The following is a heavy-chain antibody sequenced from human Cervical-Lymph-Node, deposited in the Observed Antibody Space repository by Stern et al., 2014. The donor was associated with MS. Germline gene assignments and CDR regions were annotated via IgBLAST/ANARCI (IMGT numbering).Heavy chain of an antibody. V-gene: IGHV4-31*03. J-gene: IGHJ4*02. CDR1: GGSVSSGAYY. CDR2: TFYSGST. Sequence: QVQLQESGPGLVKPAQTLSLTCTVSGGSVSSGAYYWSWIRQHPGKGLEWIGNTFYSGSTFYNTFLSSRLTIPAAKSNTPSSLQMGSVTAADTAVYYCARVSDRDFDYWGQGTLVAVSS. CDR3: ARVSDRDFDY. D-gene: IGHD2/OR15-2a*01.